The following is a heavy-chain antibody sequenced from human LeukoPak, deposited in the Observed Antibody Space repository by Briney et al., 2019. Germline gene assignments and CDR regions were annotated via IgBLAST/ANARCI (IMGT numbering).Heavy chain of an antibody. CDR3: ARSPSGFSSYWYYYYMDV. V-gene: IGHV1-2*02. J-gene: IGHJ6*03. CDR1: GYTFTDYY. CDR2: INPNSGGT. D-gene: IGHD3-3*01. Sequence: ASVKVSCKASGYTFTDYYMHWVRHAPGQGLEWMGWINPNSGGTNSAQKFQGRVTMTRDTSISTAYMELSSLRSDDTAMYYCARSPSGFSSYWYYYYMDVWGKGTTVIVSS.